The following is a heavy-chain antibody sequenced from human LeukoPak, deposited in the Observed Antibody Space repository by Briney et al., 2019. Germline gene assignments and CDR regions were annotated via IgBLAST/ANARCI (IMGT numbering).Heavy chain of an antibody. D-gene: IGHD1-7*01. J-gene: IGHJ5*02. V-gene: IGHV4-39*07. Sequence: SETLSLTCTVSGGSISSSSYYWGWIRQPPGKGLEWIGSIYYSGSTYYNPSLKSRVTISVDTSKNQFSPKLSSVTAADTAVYYCARDLQLELLPRANWFDPWGQGTLVTVSS. CDR2: IYYSGST. CDR3: ARDLQLELLPRANWFDP. CDR1: GGSISSSSYY.